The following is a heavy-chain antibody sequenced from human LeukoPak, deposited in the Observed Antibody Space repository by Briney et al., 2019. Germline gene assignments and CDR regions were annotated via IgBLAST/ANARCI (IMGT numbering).Heavy chain of an antibody. CDR2: ISAYNGNT. V-gene: IGHV1-18*01. CDR1: GYTFTSYG. Sequence: GASVKVSCKASGYTFTSYGISWVRQAPGQGLEWMGWISAYNGNTNYAQKFQGRVTMTRDTSISTAYMELSRLRSDDTAVYYCARDPQWLSAFDIWGQGTMVTVSS. CDR3: ARDPQWLSAFDI. D-gene: IGHD6-19*01. J-gene: IGHJ3*02.